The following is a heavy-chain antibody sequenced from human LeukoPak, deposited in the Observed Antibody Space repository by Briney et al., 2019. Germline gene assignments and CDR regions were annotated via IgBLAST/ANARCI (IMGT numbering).Heavy chain of an antibody. CDR2: LGTNGDA. J-gene: IGHJ6*02. CDR1: GFTFSYSG. CDR3: AREWRGIASHYHGMDV. V-gene: IGHV3-13*01. Sequence: GRSLRLSCAASGFTFSYSGMHWVRQAAGRGLEWVSALGTNGDAYYLGSVRGRFTISRENVRNSLYLQMNSLGVEDTAVYYCAREWRGIASHYHGMDVWGQGTTVTVSS. D-gene: IGHD6-6*01.